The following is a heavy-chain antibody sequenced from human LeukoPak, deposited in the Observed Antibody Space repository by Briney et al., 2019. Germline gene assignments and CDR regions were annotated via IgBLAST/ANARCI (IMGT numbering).Heavy chain of an antibody. CDR1: GGSISSYY. D-gene: IGHD3-3*01. Sequence: PSETLSLTCTVSGGSISSYYWSWIRQPPGKGLEWLGYIYYSGSTNYNPSLKSRVTISVDTSKNQFSLKLSSVTAADTAVYYCARDIYHDFWSGYLDYWGQGTLVTVSS. V-gene: IGHV4-59*01. CDR2: IYYSGST. CDR3: ARDIYHDFWSGYLDY. J-gene: IGHJ4*02.